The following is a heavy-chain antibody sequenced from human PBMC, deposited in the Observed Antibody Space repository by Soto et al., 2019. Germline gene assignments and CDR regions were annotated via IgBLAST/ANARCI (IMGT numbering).Heavy chain of an antibody. CDR2: ISYDGSNK. J-gene: IGHJ4*02. CDR3: ARDSKAARLAFDY. D-gene: IGHD6-6*01. CDR1: GFTFSSYA. Sequence: QVQLVESGGGVVQTGRSLRLSCAASGFTFSSYAMHWVRQAPGKGLEWVAVISYDGSNKYYADSVKGRFTISRDNSKNTLYLQMNSLRAEDTAVYYCARDSKAARLAFDYWGQGTLVTVSS. V-gene: IGHV3-30-3*01.